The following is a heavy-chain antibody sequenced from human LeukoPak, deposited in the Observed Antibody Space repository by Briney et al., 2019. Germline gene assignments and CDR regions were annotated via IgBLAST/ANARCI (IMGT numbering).Heavy chain of an antibody. J-gene: IGHJ4*02. Sequence: AGESLKISCKGSGYRFTSYWIAWVRQMPGKGLEWMGIIYPGDFDTRYSPSFQGQVTISADKSISTAYLQWSSLKASDTAVYYCARRAVTTGYFDYWGQGSLVTVSS. CDR3: ARRAVTTGYFDY. CDR1: GYRFTSYW. CDR2: IYPGDFDT. V-gene: IGHV5-51*01. D-gene: IGHD4-17*01.